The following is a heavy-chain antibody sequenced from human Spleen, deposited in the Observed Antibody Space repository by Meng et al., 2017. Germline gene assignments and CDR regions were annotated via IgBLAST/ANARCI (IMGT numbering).Heavy chain of an antibody. V-gene: IGHV4-59*01. Sequence: QVRLQESGPGLVKPSATLCLPCPISADSISSYYWSWIRQPPGKGLEWIGYIYYSGSTNYNPSLKSRVTVLADTSKNHFSLRLSSVTAADTAVYYCATSFSGYAFDYWGQGALVTVSS. CDR1: ADSISSYY. CDR2: IYYSGST. CDR3: ATSFSGYAFDY. D-gene: IGHD5-12*01. J-gene: IGHJ4*02.